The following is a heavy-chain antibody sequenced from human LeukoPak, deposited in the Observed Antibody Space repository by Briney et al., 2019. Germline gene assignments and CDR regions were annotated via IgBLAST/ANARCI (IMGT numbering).Heavy chain of an antibody. CDR3: AREVVTYYYDSSGPADHPFDI. D-gene: IGHD3-22*01. Sequence: SETLSLTCTVSGYSISSGYYWGWIRQPPGKGLEWIGSIYHSGSTYYNPSLKSRVTISVDTSKNQFSLKLSSVTAADTAVYYCAREVVTYYYDSSGPADHPFDIWGQGTMVTVSS. V-gene: IGHV4-38-2*02. J-gene: IGHJ3*02. CDR2: IYHSGST. CDR1: GYSISSGYY.